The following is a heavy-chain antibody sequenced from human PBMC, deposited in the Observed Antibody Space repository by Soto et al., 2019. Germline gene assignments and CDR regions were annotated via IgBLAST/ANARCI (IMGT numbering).Heavy chain of an antibody. CDR2: IYYSENT. Sequence: SETLSLTFTVSGASISSSSNHWCWIRQPPGKGLEWIGNIYYSENTYYNPSLKGRVTISVDTSKNQSSLRLTSVTAADTAVYYCATHPPYGPLDHWGQGTLVTVSS. CDR1: GASISSSSNH. CDR3: ATHPPYGPLDH. D-gene: IGHD4-17*01. J-gene: IGHJ4*02. V-gene: IGHV4-39*01.